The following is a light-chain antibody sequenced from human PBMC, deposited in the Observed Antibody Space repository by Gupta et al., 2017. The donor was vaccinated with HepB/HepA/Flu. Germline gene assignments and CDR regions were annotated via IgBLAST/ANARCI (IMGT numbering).Light chain of an antibody. J-gene: IGLJ2*01. Sequence: QSVLTQPPSASGTPGQRVTISCSGSSSNIGSNTVHWYQQLPGTAPNLLIYSNNQRPSGVPDRFSGSKSGTSASLAISGLQAEDEADYYCAAWDASLNGLVFGGGTKLTVL. CDR1: SSNIGSNT. CDR2: SNN. V-gene: IGLV1-44*01. CDR3: AAWDASLNGLV.